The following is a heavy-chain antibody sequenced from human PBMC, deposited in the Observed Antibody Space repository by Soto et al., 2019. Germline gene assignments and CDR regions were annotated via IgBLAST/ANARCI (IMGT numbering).Heavy chain of an antibody. J-gene: IGHJ4*02. Sequence: QVQLVQSGAEVKKPGSSVKVSCKTSGGTFSSNPFTWMRQAPGRGLEWMGEIMPVLGATNYAQNFQDRVTITADESPTTVYMELSSLRSEDTAVYYCARDADLDYWGQGTLVTVSS. CDR2: IMPVLGAT. CDR3: ARDADLDY. CDR1: GGTFSSNP. V-gene: IGHV1-69*01.